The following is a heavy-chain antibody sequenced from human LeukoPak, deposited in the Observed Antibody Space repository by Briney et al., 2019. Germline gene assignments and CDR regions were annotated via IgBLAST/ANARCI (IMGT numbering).Heavy chain of an antibody. D-gene: IGHD6-13*01. CDR3: ARGFARVDAFDI. CDR1: GGSFSGYY. Sequence: PSETLSLTCAVYGGSFSGYYWSWIRQPPGKGLEWIGEINHSGSTNYNPSPKSRVTISVDTSKNQFSLKLSSVTAADTAVYYCARGFARVDAFDIWGQGTMVTVSS. V-gene: IGHV4-34*01. J-gene: IGHJ3*02. CDR2: INHSGST.